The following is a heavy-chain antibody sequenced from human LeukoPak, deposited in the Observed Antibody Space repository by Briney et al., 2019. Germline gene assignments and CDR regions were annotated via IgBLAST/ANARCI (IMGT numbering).Heavy chain of an antibody. CDR2: ISSGSSTI. J-gene: IGHJ4*02. CDR1: GFTFSNYN. CDR3: AKDSERSMVRGIRHDY. D-gene: IGHD3-10*01. Sequence: GGSLRLSCAASGFTFSNYNMNWVRQAPGKGLEWVSYISSGSSTIYYADSVKGRFTISRDNAKNSLYLQMNSLRAEDTAVYYCAKDSERSMVRGIRHDYWGQGTLVTVSS. V-gene: IGHV3-48*01.